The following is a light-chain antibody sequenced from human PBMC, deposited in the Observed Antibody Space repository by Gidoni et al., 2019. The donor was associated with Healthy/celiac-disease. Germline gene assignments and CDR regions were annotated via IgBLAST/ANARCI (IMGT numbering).Light chain of an antibody. CDR2: AAS. V-gene: IGKV1-39*01. Sequence: DIQMTQSPSSLSASVGDRVTITCRASQSISSYLNWYLQKPGKAPKLLIYAASSLQSGVPSRFSGSGSGTDFTLTISRLQPEDFATYYCQQSYSTPITFGQGTRLEIK. CDR3: QQSYSTPIT. CDR1: QSISSY. J-gene: IGKJ5*01.